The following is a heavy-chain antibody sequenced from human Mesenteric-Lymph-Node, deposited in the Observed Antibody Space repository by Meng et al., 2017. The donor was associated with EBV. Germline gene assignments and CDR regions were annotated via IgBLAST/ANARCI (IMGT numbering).Heavy chain of an antibody. CDR1: GVSSGGDW. CDR3: AKTGSSGWSDLDY. CDR2: INHSGST. D-gene: IGHD6-19*01. J-gene: IGHJ4*02. Sequence: QVQLQQGGAGLLKPSATPVLTLGVTGVSSGGDWRPWIRQPPGKGLKWIGEINHSGSTNYNPSLKSRVTISLDTSKNQISLKLTSVTAADTAVYYCAKTGSSGWSDLDYWGRGILVTVSS. V-gene: IGHV4-34*02.